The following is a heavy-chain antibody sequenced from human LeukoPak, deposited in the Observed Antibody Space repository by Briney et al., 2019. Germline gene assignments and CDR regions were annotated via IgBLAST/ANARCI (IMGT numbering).Heavy chain of an antibody. CDR3: ARPDYGGDFYYFDY. CDR1: GFTFSSYA. CDR2: LSGSGDST. V-gene: IGHV3-23*01. Sequence: GGSLRLSCAASGFTFSSYAMSWVCQAPGKGLEWVSTLSGSGDSTYYADSVKGRFTISRDNSKNTLYLRMNSLRAEDTAVYHCARPDYGGDFYYFDYWGQGTLVTVSS. D-gene: IGHD4-23*01. J-gene: IGHJ4*02.